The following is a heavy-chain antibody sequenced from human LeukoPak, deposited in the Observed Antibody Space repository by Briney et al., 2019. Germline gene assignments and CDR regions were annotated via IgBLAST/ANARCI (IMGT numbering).Heavy chain of an antibody. CDR3: AGDRSYSGSSTHIDY. Sequence: GASVKVSCKASAGTFSSYAISWVRQASGQGLEWMGRIIPIFGTANYAQKFQGRVTITTDESTSTAYMELSSLRSEDTAVYYCAGDRSYSGSSTHIDYWGQGTLVTVSS. J-gene: IGHJ4*02. D-gene: IGHD1-26*01. CDR2: IIPIFGTA. V-gene: IGHV1-69*05. CDR1: AGTFSSYA.